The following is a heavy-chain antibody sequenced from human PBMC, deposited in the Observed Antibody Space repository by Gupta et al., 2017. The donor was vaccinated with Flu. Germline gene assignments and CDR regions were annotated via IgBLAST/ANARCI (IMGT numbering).Heavy chain of an antibody. D-gene: IGHD6-19*01. Sequence: QVQLQESGPGLVKPSETLSLTCTVSGGSISSYYWSWIRQPPGKGLEWIGYIYYSGSTNYNPSLKSRVTISVDTSKNQFSLKLSSVTAADTAVYYCARTVSSGWPSRPGSFDYWGQGTLVTVSS. CDR3: ARTVSSGWPSRPGSFDY. CDR2: IYYSGST. V-gene: IGHV4-59*01. J-gene: IGHJ4*02. CDR1: GGSISSYY.